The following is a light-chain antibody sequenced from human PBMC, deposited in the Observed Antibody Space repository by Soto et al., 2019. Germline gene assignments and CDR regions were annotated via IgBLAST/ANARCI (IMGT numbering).Light chain of an antibody. CDR2: KAS. V-gene: IGKV1-5*03. CDR3: QHYNSYSQA. CDR1: QTISGW. Sequence: DIHMTQSPSTLSGSVGDRVTITCRASQTISGWLAWYQQKPGKAPKLLIYKASTLKSGVPSRFSGSGSGTEFTLTISSLQPDDFATYYYQHYNSYSQAFGQGTKVDIK. J-gene: IGKJ1*01.